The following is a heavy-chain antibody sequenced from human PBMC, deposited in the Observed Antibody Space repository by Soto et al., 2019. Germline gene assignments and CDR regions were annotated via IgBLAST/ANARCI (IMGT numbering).Heavy chain of an antibody. Sequence: QVQLVESGGGVVQPGRSLRLFCTASVYTFRSYDVLGVREAPGRGREWVAVISYDGSNKYYADSVKGRFTISRDNSKNTLYLQMNSLRAEDTAVYYCARELRSAAAGTLDYWGQGTLVTVSS. V-gene: IGHV3-30-3*01. J-gene: IGHJ4*02. CDR1: VYTFRSYD. CDR2: ISYDGSNK. D-gene: IGHD6-13*01. CDR3: ARELRSAAAGTLDY.